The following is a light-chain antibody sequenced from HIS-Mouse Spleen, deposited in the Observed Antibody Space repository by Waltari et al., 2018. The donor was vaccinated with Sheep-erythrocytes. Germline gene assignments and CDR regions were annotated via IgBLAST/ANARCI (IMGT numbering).Light chain of an antibody. V-gene: IGLV2-14*01. CDR1: SRDVGGYNY. J-gene: IGLJ2*01. CDR3: SSYTSSSTQV. Sequence: QSALTQPASVSGSPGQSITISCTGTSRDVGGYNYVSWYQQHPGKAPKPMIYEVSNRPSGVSNRFSGSKSGNTASLTISGLQAEDEADYYCSSYTSSSTQVFGGGTKLTVL. CDR2: EVS.